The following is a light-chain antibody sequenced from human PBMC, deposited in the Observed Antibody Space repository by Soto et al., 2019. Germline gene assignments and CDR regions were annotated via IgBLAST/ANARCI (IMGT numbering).Light chain of an antibody. Sequence: QLVLTQPPSVSGAPGQRVTISCTGSRSNIGAGYDVHWYQQLPGTAPKLLIYGNSNRTSGVPDRFSGSKSGTSASLAITGLQAEDEADYYCQSYDSSLSGVVFGGGTKLTVL. J-gene: IGLJ2*01. CDR1: RSNIGAGYD. V-gene: IGLV1-40*01. CDR2: GNS. CDR3: QSYDSSLSGVV.